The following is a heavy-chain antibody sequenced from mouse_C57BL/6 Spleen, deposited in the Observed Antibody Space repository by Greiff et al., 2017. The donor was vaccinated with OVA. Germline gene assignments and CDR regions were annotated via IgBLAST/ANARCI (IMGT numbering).Heavy chain of an antibody. CDR1: GYTFTDYY. J-gene: IGHJ2*01. V-gene: IGHV1-76*01. CDR2: IYPGSGNT. Sequence: VQLQQSGAELVRPGASVKLSCKASGYTFTDYYINWVKQRPGQGLEWIARIYPGSGNTYYNEKFKGKATLTAEKSSSTAYMQLSSLTSEDSAVYFCARKSNYYGSSPYYFDYWGQGTTLTVSS. D-gene: IGHD1-1*01. CDR3: ARKSNYYGSSPYYFDY.